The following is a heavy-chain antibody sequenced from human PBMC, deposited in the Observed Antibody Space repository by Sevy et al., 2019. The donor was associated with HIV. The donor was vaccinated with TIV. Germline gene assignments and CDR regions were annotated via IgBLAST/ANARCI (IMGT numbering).Heavy chain of an antibody. Sequence: GGSLRFSCAASGFTFSNYWIHWVRQAPGKGLVWVSRINGDGCSTSYADSVKGRFTISRDNAKNTLYLQMNSLTAEDTAVYYWARNLITVAGMLYYFDFWGQGTLVTVSS. CDR2: INGDGCST. CDR3: ARNLITVAGMLYYFDF. CDR1: GFTFSNYW. V-gene: IGHV3-74*01. D-gene: IGHD6-19*01. J-gene: IGHJ4*02.